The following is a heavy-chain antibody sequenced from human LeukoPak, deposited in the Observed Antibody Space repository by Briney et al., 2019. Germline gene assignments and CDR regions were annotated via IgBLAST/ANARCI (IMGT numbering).Heavy chain of an antibody. V-gene: IGHV3-21*01. Sequence: GGSLRLSCAASGFTLSSYSMNWVRQAPGKGLEWVSSISSSSSYIYYADSVKGRFTISRDNAKNSLYLQMNSLRAEDTAVYYCARDDGAFDILTGHFDYWGQGTLVTVSS. CDR1: GFTLSSYS. CDR3: ARDDGAFDILTGHFDY. J-gene: IGHJ4*02. CDR2: ISSSSSYI. D-gene: IGHD3-9*01.